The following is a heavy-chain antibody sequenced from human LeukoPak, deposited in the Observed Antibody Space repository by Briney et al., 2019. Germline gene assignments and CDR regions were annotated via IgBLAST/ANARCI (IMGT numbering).Heavy chain of an antibody. Sequence: GASVKVSCKTSGYTFSDYYIHWIRQAPGQGLEWVGWINPNSGDTNYAQKFQGRVTMTRDTSISTAYMELSRLTSDDTAVYYCARAYSSDSGGYSKTPDAFDIWGQGTMITVSS. D-gene: IGHD3-22*01. V-gene: IGHV1-2*02. CDR1: GYTFSDYY. J-gene: IGHJ3*02. CDR2: INPNSGDT. CDR3: ARAYSSDSGGYSKTPDAFDI.